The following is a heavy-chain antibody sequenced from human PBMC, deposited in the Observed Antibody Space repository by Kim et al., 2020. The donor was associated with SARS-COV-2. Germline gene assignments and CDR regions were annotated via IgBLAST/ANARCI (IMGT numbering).Heavy chain of an antibody. CDR3: AKDPLMEASTVFFDY. J-gene: IGHJ4*02. Sequence: DSVKGRFTISRDNSKNTLFLQMNSLRAEDTAVYYCAKDPLMEASTVFFDYWGQGTLVIVSS. V-gene: IGHV3-23*01. D-gene: IGHD3-10*01.